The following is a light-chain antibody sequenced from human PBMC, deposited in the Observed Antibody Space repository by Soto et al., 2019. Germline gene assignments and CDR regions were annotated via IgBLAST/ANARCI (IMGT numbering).Light chain of an antibody. CDR3: QHRSNWLGT. V-gene: IGKV3-11*01. CDR1: QSVGSF. CDR2: DAS. J-gene: IGKJ3*01. Sequence: EIVLTQSPATLSLSPGERATLSCRASQSVGSFLAWYQQKSGQTPRLLIYDASNRAPGIPARLGGSGSGPDVTLTISSLEPEDFAVYYCQHRSNWLGTFGPGTKVDIK.